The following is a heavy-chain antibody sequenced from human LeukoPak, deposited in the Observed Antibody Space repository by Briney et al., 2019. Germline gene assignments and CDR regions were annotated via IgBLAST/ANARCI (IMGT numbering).Heavy chain of an antibody. CDR3: VRGHGGY. Sequence: SETLSLTCTVSGGSVSSSIYHWFWIRQPPGKGLEWIGFTYNGGSTYYSPSLKSRVTISVDMAKNQFSLKVMSVTAADTAVYYCVRGHGGYWGQGTLVTVSS. CDR2: TYNGGST. CDR1: GGSVSSSIYH. J-gene: IGHJ4*02. V-gene: IGHV4-61*01.